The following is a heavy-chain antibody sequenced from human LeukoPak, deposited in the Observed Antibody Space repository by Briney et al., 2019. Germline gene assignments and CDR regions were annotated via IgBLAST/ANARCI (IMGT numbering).Heavy chain of an antibody. CDR2: IRPMNSDV. CDR3: ASRPFETSVVPWDFY. CDR1: GYNFNTYW. J-gene: IGHJ4*02. Sequence: GESLKISCKGSGYNFNTYWVAWVRQLPGKGLEWMGIIRPMNSDVRYSPSFQGQVTISADRSINTAYLQWSSLTASDTAMYYCASRPFETSVVPWDFYWGQGTQVTVSS. V-gene: IGHV5-51*01. D-gene: IGHD4-23*01.